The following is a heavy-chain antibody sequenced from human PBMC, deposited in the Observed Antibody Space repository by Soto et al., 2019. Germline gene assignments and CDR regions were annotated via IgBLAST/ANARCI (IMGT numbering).Heavy chain of an antibody. V-gene: IGHV1-2*02. CDR2: INPNSGGT. J-gene: IGHJ6*02. D-gene: IGHD2-2*01. CDR3: ARGFLVVPAAIHYYYYGMDV. Sequence: ASVKVSCKASGYTFTAYYIHWVRQAPGQGLEWMGWINPNSGGTNYAQKIQGRVTMTRDTSISTAYMELSRLRSDDTAVYYCARGFLVVPAAIHYYYYGMDVWGQGTTVTVSS. CDR1: GYTFTAYY.